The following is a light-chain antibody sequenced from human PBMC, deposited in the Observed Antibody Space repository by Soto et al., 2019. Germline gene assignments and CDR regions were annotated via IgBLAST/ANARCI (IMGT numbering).Light chain of an antibody. CDR3: QQRSNRIT. CDR1: QSVAGS. CDR2: DIS. V-gene: IGKV3-11*01. Sequence: EFVLTQSPATLSLSPGERAILSCRASQSVAGSLAWYQQKPGQAPRLLIYDISTRAAAIPARFSGSGSGTDFTLTVSSLEPEDFALYYCQQRSNRITFRQGTRLEIK. J-gene: IGKJ5*01.